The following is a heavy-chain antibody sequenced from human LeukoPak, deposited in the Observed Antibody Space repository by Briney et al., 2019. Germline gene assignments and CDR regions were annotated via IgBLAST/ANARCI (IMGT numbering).Heavy chain of an antibody. CDR2: ISGSGGST. D-gene: IGHD3-10*01. Sequence: GGSLRLSCAASGFTFSSYAMRWVRQAPGKGLEWISSISGSGGSTNSADSVKGRFTISRDNSKNTLCLQMNSLRAEDTAVYYRAKEANLAGYFDYWGQGTLVTVSS. J-gene: IGHJ4*02. CDR3: AKEANLAGYFDY. V-gene: IGHV3-23*01. CDR1: GFTFSSYA.